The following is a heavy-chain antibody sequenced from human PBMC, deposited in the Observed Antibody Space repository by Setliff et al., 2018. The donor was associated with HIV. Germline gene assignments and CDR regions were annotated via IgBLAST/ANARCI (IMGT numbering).Heavy chain of an antibody. CDR2: ISGYNGNT. J-gene: IGHJ4*02. Sequence: ASVKVSCKASGYTFTSYGISWVRQAPGQGLEWMGWISGYNGNTNFAQKLQGRVTMTTDTSTSTAYMELRSLISEDTAVYYCARDRLNVYSSGWGVGYWGQGTLVTVSS. CDR1: GYTFTSYG. V-gene: IGHV1-18*01. CDR3: ARDRLNVYSSGWGVGY. D-gene: IGHD6-25*01.